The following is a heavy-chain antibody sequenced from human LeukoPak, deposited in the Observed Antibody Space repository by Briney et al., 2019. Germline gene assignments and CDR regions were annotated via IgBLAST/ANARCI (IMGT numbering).Heavy chain of an antibody. CDR3: AGEDYGDSSIDY. D-gene: IGHD4-17*01. CDR2: IYYSGST. CDR1: DGSISSGGYY. V-gene: IGHV4-31*03. J-gene: IGHJ4*02. Sequence: PSQTLSLTCTVSDGSISSGGYYWSWIRQHPGKGLEWIGYIYYSGSTYYNPSLKSRVTISVDTSKNQFSLKLSSVTAADTAVYYCAGEDYGDSSIDYWGQGTLVTVSS.